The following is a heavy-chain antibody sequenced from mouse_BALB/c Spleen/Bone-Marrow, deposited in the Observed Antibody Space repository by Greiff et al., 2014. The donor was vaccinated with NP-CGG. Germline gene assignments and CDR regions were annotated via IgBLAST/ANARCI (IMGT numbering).Heavy chain of an antibody. D-gene: IGHD1-1*01. J-gene: IGHJ4*01. CDR2: IYPGDGDT. V-gene: IGHV1-82*01. CDR3: ARSAFYGSRCDAMDY. Sequence: LVESGPELVKPGASVKISCTGSGYAFSSSWMNWVKQRPGQGLEWIGRIYPGDGDTNSNGRFKGKATLTADRSSNTAYMQLSSLASVDSTIYFCARSAFYGSRCDAMDYWGQGTSVTVSS. CDR1: GYAFSSSW.